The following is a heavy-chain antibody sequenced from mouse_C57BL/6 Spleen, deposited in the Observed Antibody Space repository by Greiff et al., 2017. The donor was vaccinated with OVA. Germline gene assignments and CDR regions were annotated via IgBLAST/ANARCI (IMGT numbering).Heavy chain of an antibody. J-gene: IGHJ3*01. CDR3: AGYYDGGSSAWFAY. D-gene: IGHD1-1*01. CDR1: GYSFTGYY. V-gene: IGHV1-42*01. CDR2: INPSTGGT. Sequence: VQLQQSGPELVKPGASVKISCKASGYSFTGYYMNWVKQSPEKSLEWIGEINPSTGGTTYTQKFKAKATLTVDKSSSTAYIQLKSLTAEDSAVYYCAGYYDGGSSAWFAYWGQGTLVTVSS.